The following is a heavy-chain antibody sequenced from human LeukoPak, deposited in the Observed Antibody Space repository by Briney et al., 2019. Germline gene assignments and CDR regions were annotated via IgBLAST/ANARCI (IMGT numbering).Heavy chain of an antibody. CDR3: ARYNWNYNEDLDY. V-gene: IGHV3-48*03. J-gene: IGHJ4*02. CDR1: GFIFSSYE. Sequence: PGGSLRLSCAASGFIFSSYEMHWVRQAPGKGLEWVSYISTSDSTIYYADSVKGRFTISRDNAKNSLYLQMNSLRAEDTAVYYCARYNWNYNEDLDYWGQGTLVTVSS. CDR2: ISTSDSTI. D-gene: IGHD1-7*01.